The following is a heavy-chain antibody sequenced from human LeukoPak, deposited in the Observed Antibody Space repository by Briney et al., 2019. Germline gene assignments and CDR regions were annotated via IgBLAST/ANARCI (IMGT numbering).Heavy chain of an antibody. D-gene: IGHD3-10*01. CDR1: GYTFTSYY. J-gene: IGHJ4*02. CDR2: INPSGGST. V-gene: IGHV1-46*01. CDR3: AREITMVRGVMRYFDY. Sequence: ASVKVSCKASGYTFTSYYMHWVRQAPGQGLEWMGIINPSGGSTSYAQKLQGGVTTTRDTSTSTVYMELSSLRSEDTAVYYCAREITMVRGVMRYFDYWGQGTLVTVSS.